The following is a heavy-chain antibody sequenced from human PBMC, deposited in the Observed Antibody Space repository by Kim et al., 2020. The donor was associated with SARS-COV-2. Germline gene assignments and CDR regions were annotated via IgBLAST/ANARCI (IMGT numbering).Heavy chain of an antibody. CDR1: GFTFSSYW. Sequence: GGSLRLSCAASGFTFSSYWMSWVRQAPGKGLEWVANIKQDGSEKYYVDSVKGRFTISRDNAKNSLYLQMNSLRAEDTAVYYCAREGGVIMYGMDVWGQGTTVTVSS. V-gene: IGHV3-7*01. CDR2: IKQDGSEK. CDR3: AREGGVIMYGMDV. J-gene: IGHJ6*02. D-gene: IGHD3-10*01.